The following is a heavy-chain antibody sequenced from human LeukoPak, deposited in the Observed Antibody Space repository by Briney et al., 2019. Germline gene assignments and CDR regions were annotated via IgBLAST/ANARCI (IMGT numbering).Heavy chain of an antibody. CDR2: TKPDESDK. CDR1: GFTFSYFW. D-gene: IGHD6-19*01. CDR3: AKGGSTNGWLFDY. V-gene: IGHV3-7*05. J-gene: IGHJ4*02. Sequence: PGGSLRLSCAASGFTFSYFWMTWVRQAPGKGLEWVATTKPDESDKYYVDSVKGRFTISRDNAKNSLYLQMDSLRAEDTAVYYCAKGGSTNGWLFDYWGQGSLVTVSS.